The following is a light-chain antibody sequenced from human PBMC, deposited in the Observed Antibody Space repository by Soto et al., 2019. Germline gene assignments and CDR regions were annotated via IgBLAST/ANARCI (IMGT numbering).Light chain of an antibody. CDR2: GAS. J-gene: IGKJ1*01. Sequence: EIVLTQSPGTLSLSPGERATLSCRASQSVSSSYLAWYQQKPGQAPRLLIYGASSRANGIPDRFSGSGSGTDFTLNISRLEPEDFAGYCCQQYGSSPKTFGQGTKVEIK. CDR3: QQYGSSPKT. V-gene: IGKV3-20*01. CDR1: QSVSSSY.